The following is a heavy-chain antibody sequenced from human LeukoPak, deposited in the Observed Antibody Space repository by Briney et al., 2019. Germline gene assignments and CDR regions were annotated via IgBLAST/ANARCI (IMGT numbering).Heavy chain of an antibody. CDR1: GGSISSGGYY. CDR3: ARDRLEWPYYYYGMDV. V-gene: IGHV4-31*03. J-gene: IGHJ6*02. CDR2: IYYSGST. Sequence: SGTLSLTCTVSGGSISSGGYYWSWIRQHPGKGLEWIGYIYYSGSTYYNPSLKSRVTISVDTSKNQFSLKLSSVTAADTAVYYCARDRLEWPYYYYGMDVWGQGTTVTVSS. D-gene: IGHD3-3*01.